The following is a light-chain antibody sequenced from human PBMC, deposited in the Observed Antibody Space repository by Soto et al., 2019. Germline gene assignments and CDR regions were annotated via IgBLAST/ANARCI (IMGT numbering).Light chain of an antibody. J-gene: IGKJ1*01. CDR3: QKSHSAPT. CDR2: SST. Sequence: DIQMTQSPSSLSASVGDSVTSSCRSSQNIDTFLNWYQQKAGEAPKLLIRSSTTLQDGVTSRFTGSGSGTAFALTSRSLQPEDFASYYYQKSHSAPTFGQGTKVDLK. CDR1: QNIDTF. V-gene: IGKV1-39*01.